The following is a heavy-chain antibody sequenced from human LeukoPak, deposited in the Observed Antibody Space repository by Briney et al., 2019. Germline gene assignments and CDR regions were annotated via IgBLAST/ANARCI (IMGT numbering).Heavy chain of an antibody. J-gene: IGHJ3*02. CDR3: ASRDGYNPDAFDI. CDR1: GFMFSTYG. CDR2: ISYDGNDK. V-gene: IGHV3-30*03. D-gene: IGHD5-24*01. Sequence: PGGSLRLSCAASGFMFSTYGMHWVRQAPGKGLEWVAVISYDGNDKYSADSIKGRFTISRDISKNTLYLQMNSLRAEDTAVYYCASRDGYNPDAFDIWGQGTMVTVSS.